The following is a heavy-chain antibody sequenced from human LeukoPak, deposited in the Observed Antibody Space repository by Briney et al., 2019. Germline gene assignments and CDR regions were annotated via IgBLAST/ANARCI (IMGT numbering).Heavy chain of an antibody. CDR2: ISSSSSTI. D-gene: IGHD5-24*01. Sequence: PGGSLRLSCAASGFAFSTNWMHWVRQAPGKGLEWVSYISSSSSTIYYADSVKGRFTISRDNAKNSLYLQMNSLRAEDTAVYYCATQDLDGYKPSGNFQHWGQGTLVTVSS. CDR1: GFAFSTNW. CDR3: ATQDLDGYKPSGNFQH. J-gene: IGHJ1*01. V-gene: IGHV3-48*04.